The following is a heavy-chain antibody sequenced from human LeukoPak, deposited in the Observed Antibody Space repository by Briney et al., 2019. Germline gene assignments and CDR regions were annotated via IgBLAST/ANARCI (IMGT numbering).Heavy chain of an antibody. Sequence: PGGSLRLSCAASGFTFSSYAMSWVRQAPGKGLEWVSAISGSGGSTYYADSVKGRFTISRDNSKSTLYLQMNSLRAEDTAVYYCAKNIYYYDSSGYYYSGSHYYGMDVWGQGTTVTVSS. CDR3: AKNIYYYDSSGYYYSGSHYYGMDV. CDR1: GFTFSSYA. CDR2: ISGSGGST. V-gene: IGHV3-23*01. D-gene: IGHD3-22*01. J-gene: IGHJ6*02.